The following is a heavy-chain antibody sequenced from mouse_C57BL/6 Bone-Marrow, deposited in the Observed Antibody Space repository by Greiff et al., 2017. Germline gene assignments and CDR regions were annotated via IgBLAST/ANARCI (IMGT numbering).Heavy chain of an antibody. Sequence: QVQLQQSGAELARPGASVKLSCKASGYTFTSYGISWLKQRTGQGLEWIGEIYPRSGNTYYNEKFKGKATLTADKSSSTAYMELRSLTSEDSAVYFCARSGSTVGAYWGQGTLVTVSA. V-gene: IGHV1-81*01. CDR2: IYPRSGNT. CDR1: GYTFTSYG. D-gene: IGHD1-1*01. J-gene: IGHJ3*01. CDR3: ARSGSTVGAY.